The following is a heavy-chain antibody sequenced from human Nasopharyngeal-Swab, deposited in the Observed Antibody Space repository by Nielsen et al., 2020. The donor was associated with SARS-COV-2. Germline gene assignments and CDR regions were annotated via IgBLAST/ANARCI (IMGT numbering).Heavy chain of an antibody. CDR1: GSSISKNYY. D-gene: IGHD2-15*01. CDR2: IYHSGST. V-gene: IGHV4-38-2*02. Sequence: SETLSLTCTVSGSSISKNYYWGCIRQPPGKGLEWIGSIYHSGSTYYNPSLKSRVTISIDTYKNQFSLKLNSVTAADTAVYYCARIGCSGGSCYCDYWGQGTLVTVSS. CDR3: ARIGCSGGSCYCDY. J-gene: IGHJ4*02.